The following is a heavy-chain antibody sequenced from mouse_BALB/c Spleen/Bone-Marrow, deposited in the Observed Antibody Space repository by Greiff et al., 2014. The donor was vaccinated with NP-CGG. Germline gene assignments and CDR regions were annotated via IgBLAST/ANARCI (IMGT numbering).Heavy chain of an antibody. Sequence: VQLQQSGSVLVRPGASVKLSCKASGYTFTSSWMHWAKQRPGQGLEWIGEIHPNSGNTNYNEKFKGKATLTVDTSSSTVYVDLSSLTSEDSAVYYCARSTTATYFDVWGAGTTVTVSS. V-gene: IGHV1S130*01. CDR2: IHPNSGNT. CDR1: GYTFTSSW. J-gene: IGHJ1*01. CDR3: ARSTTATYFDV. D-gene: IGHD1-2*01.